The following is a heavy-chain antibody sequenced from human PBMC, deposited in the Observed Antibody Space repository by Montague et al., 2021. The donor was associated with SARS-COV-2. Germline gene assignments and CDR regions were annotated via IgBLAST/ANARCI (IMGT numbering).Heavy chain of an antibody. CDR2: FYSVGST. CDR1: GASVGSSA. CDR3: ARETMTADAFDI. D-gene: IGHD1-14*01. Sequence: SETLSLTCTVSGASVGSSAWGWIRQSPGKGLEWIGYFYSVGSTDYNPSLKSRATISRDTSKNQFSLKVRSVTAADTAVYYCARETMTADAFDIWGQGTMVTVSS. J-gene: IGHJ3*02. V-gene: IGHV4-59*02.